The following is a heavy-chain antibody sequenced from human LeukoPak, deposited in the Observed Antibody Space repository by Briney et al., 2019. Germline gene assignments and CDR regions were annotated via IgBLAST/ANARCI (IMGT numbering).Heavy chain of an antibody. CDR2: IKEDGSEK. Sequence: GSLSLSCAASGFPFSSYWMSWVRPAPGKGLEWVANIKEDGSEKFYVDSVKGRFTISRDNAKNSLYLQMNSLRVEDTAVYYCARDEQWLRTFDIWGQGTMVTVSS. D-gene: IGHD6-19*01. CDR1: GFPFSSYW. J-gene: IGHJ3*02. V-gene: IGHV3-7*01. CDR3: ARDEQWLRTFDI.